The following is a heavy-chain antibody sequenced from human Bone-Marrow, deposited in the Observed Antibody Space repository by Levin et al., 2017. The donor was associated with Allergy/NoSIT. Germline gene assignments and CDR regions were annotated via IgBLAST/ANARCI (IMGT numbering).Heavy chain of an antibody. J-gene: IGHJ5*02. CDR2: IKEDGSEK. D-gene: IGHD5-24*01. V-gene: IGHV3-7*01. Sequence: GGSLRLSCAASGFTFSNSWMSWVRQAPGKGLEWVANIKEDGSEKYYVDSVKGRFTISRDNAKNSLFVQMNSLRVEDTAVSYCARDQFRRATIGARWFDPWGQGTLVTVSS. CDR3: ARDQFRRATIGARWFDP. CDR1: GFTFSNSW.